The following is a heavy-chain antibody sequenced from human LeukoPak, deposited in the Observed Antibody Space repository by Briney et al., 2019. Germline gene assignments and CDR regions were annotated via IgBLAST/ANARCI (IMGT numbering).Heavy chain of an antibody. J-gene: IGHJ4*02. CDR2: ISWDSDSI. D-gene: IGHD6-19*01. CDR1: GFIFDDYA. V-gene: IGHV3-9*01. Sequence: GGSLRLSCAASGFIFDDYAMHWVRQAPGKGLEWVSGISWDSDSIDYADSVKGRFTISRDNAKNSLYLQMNSLRAEDTALYYCAKDVGGIAVAGEFDYWGQGTLVTVSS. CDR3: AKDVGGIAVAGEFDY.